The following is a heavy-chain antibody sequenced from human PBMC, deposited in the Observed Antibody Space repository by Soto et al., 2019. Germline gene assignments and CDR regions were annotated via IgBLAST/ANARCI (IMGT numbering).Heavy chain of an antibody. CDR1: GGSISSYY. CDR3: ASGPDCSCGSCYSFPFDY. CDR2: IYYSGST. Sequence: SETLSLTCTVSGGSISSYYWSWIRQPPGKGLEWIGYIYYSGSTNYNPSLKSRVTISVDTSKNQFSLKLSSVTAADTAVYYCASGPDCSCGSCYSFPFDYWGQGTLVTVS. V-gene: IGHV4-59*01. D-gene: IGHD2-15*01. J-gene: IGHJ4*02.